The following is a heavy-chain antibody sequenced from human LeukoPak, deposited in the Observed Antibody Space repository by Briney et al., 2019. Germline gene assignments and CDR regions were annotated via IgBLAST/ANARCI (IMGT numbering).Heavy chain of an antibody. CDR3: ARDGRGDYCSGGSCLMFDP. J-gene: IGHJ5*02. V-gene: IGHV3-30*03. Sequence: GGSLRLSCAASGFTFSSYGMHWVRQAPGRGLEWVAVISYDGSNKYYADSVKGRFTISRDNSKNTLYLQMNSLRAEDTAVYYCARDGRGDYCSGGSCLMFDPWGQGTLVTVSP. CDR2: ISYDGSNK. CDR1: GFTFSSYG. D-gene: IGHD2-15*01.